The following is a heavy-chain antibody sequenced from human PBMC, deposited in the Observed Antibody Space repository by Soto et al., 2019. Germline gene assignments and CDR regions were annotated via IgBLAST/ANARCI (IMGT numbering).Heavy chain of an antibody. V-gene: IGHV4-34*01. CDR3: ARGPTTDSGYEGGDY. CDR2: INHSGST. J-gene: IGHJ4*02. D-gene: IGHD5-12*01. Sequence: SETLSLTCAVYGGSFSGYYWSWIRQPPGKGLEWIGEINHSGSTNYNPSLKSRVTISVDTSKNQFSLKLSSVTAADTAVYYCARGPTTDSGYEGGDYWGQGTLVTVSS. CDR1: GGSFSGYY.